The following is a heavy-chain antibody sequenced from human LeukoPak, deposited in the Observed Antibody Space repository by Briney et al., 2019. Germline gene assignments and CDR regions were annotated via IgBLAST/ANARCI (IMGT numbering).Heavy chain of an antibody. CDR2: INSDGSST. V-gene: IGHV3-74*01. J-gene: IGHJ4*02. CDR3: ARSGLDIVVVVAATNDY. D-gene: IGHD2-15*01. Sequence: PGGSLRLSCAASGFTFSSYWMHWVRQAPGKGLVWVSRINSDGSSTSYADSVKGRFTISRDNAKNSLYLQMNSLRAEDTAVYYCARSGLDIVVVVAATNDYWGQGTLVTVSS. CDR1: GFTFSSYW.